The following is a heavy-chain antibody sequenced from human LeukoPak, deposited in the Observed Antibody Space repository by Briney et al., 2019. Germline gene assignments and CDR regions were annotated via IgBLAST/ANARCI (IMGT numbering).Heavy chain of an antibody. J-gene: IGHJ3*02. D-gene: IGHD5-18*01. Sequence: SETLSLTCTVSGASISSSDYYWGWIRQPPGKGLEWIGSIYYSGRTYYNTPLKSRVTISEGTSKNQFSLKLSSVTAGETAVYYCARHRTAINRYGPYDAFDIWGQGTMVTVSS. CDR3: ARHRTAINRYGPYDAFDI. CDR2: IYYSGRT. CDR1: GASISSSDYY. V-gene: IGHV4-39*01.